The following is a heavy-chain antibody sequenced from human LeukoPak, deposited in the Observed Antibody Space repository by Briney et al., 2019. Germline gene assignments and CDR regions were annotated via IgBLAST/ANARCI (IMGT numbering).Heavy chain of an antibody. J-gene: IGHJ4*02. V-gene: IGHV1-69*04. CDR1: GGTFSSYA. CDR3: ARNYYDSSGYYY. D-gene: IGHD3-22*01. Sequence: SVKVSCKASGGTFSSYAISWVRQAPGQGLEWMGRIIPILGIANYAQKFQGRVTITADKSTSTAYMELSSLRSEDTAVYYCARNYYDSSGYYYWGQGTLVTVSS. CDR2: IIPILGIA.